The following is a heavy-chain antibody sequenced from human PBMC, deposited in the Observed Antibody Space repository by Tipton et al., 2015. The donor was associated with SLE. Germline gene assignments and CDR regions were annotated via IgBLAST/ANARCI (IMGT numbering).Heavy chain of an antibody. V-gene: IGHV4-59*12. J-gene: IGHJ4*02. Sequence: LRLSCAVYGGSFSGYYWSWIRQPPGKGLEWIGYIYYSGSINYNTSLKSRVTISGDTSKNQFSLRLTSVTAADTAVYYCATELFRGYTSGWGPDYWGQGTLVTVSS. D-gene: IGHD6-19*01. CDR2: IYYSGSI. CDR1: GGSFSGYY. CDR3: ATELFRGYTSGWGPDY.